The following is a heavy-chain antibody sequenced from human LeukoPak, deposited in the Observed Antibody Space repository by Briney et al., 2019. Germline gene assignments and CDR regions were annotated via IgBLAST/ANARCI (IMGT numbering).Heavy chain of an antibody. CDR2: IKSKTDGGAT. D-gene: IGHD4-17*01. J-gene: IGHJ6*02. CDR1: GFIFINAW. V-gene: IGHV3-15*07. CDR3: TTDPQNYGDLYGMDV. Sequence: PGGSLRLSCAASGFIFINAWMNWVRQAPGKGLEWVGHIKSKTDGGATDYAAPVKGRFTISRDDSKNTLYLQMNSLKTEDTAIYYCTTDPQNYGDLYGMDVWGQGTTVTVSS.